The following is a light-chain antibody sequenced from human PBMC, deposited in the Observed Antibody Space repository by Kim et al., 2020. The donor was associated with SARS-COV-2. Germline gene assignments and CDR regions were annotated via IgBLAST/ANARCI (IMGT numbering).Light chain of an antibody. Sequence: SSELTQDPAVSVALGQTVRITCQGDSLRSYYASWYQQKPGQAPVLVIYGKNNRPSGIPDRFSGSSSGNTASLTITGAQAEDEADYYCNSRDSSVNHPRVF. V-gene: IGLV3-19*01. CDR2: GKN. CDR1: SLRSYY. J-gene: IGLJ1*01. CDR3: NSRDSSVNHPRV.